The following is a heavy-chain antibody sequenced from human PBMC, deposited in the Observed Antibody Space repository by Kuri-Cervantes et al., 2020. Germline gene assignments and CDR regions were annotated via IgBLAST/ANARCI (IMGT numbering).Heavy chain of an antibody. CDR1: GGSISSYY. D-gene: IGHD6-13*01. V-gene: IGHV4-4*07. J-gene: IGHJ6*02. CDR2: IYTSGST. Sequence: SETLSLTCTVSGGSISSYYWSWIRQPAGKGLEWIGRIYTSGSTNYNPSLKSRVTMSVDTSKNQFSLKLSSVTAADTAVYYCARGVGLRYAAAGSFSTYYYYYGMDVWGQGTTVTVSS. CDR3: ARGVGLRYAAAGSFSTYYYYYGMDV.